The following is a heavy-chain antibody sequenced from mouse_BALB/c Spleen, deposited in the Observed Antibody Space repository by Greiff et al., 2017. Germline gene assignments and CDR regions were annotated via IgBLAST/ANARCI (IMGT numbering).Heavy chain of an antibody. CDR2: INPGSGGT. Sequence: QVQLKESGAELVRPGTSVKVSCKASGYAFTNYLIEWVKQRPGQGLEWIGVINPGSGGTNYNEKFKGKATLTADKSSSTAYMQLSSLTSDDSAVYFCARSDGYWGQGTLVTVSA. J-gene: IGHJ3*02. CDR1: GYAFTNYL. CDR3: ARSDGY. V-gene: IGHV1-54*01.